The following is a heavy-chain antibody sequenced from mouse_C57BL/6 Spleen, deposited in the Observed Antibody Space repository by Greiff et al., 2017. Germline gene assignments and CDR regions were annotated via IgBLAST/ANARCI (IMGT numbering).Heavy chain of an antibody. CDR1: GYTFTDYY. V-gene: IGHV1-18*01. CDR2: INPNNGGT. Sequence: EVQLEQSGPELVKPGASVKIPCKASGYTFTDYYMDWVKQSPGKSLEWIGDINPNNGGTIYNQKFKGKATLTVDKSSSTAYMELRSLASEDTAVYYCARLSNYWYFDVWGTGTTVTVSS. CDR3: ARLSNYWYFDV. D-gene: IGHD2-5*01. J-gene: IGHJ1*03.